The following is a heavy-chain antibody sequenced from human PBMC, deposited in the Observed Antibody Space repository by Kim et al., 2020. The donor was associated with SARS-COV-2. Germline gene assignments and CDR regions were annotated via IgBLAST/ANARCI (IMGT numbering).Heavy chain of an antibody. Sequence: GGSLRLSCAASGLTFSTFGMHWVRQAPGKGLEWVAVISYDGTKNYHADSVKGRFTISRDNSKNTLYLQMNSLRAEDTAVYYCQLSGVSHSYYFYAMDVWGQGTTVTVSS. CDR3: QLSGVSHSYYFYAMDV. CDR1: GLTFSTFG. D-gene: IGHD1-26*01. V-gene: IGHV3-30*03. CDR2: ISYDGTKN. J-gene: IGHJ6*02.